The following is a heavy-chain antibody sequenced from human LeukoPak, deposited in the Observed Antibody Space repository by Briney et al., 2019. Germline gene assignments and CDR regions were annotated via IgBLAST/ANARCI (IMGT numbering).Heavy chain of an antibody. CDR1: GGSFSGYY. CDR2: INHSGST. CDR3: ARWFGYYGSGSYKELYWYFDL. J-gene: IGHJ2*01. V-gene: IGHV4-34*01. Sequence: SETLSLTCAVYGGSFSGYYWSWIRQPPGKGLEWIGEINHSGSTNYNPSLKSRVTISVDTSKNQFSLKLSSVTAADTAVYYCARWFGYYGSGSYKELYWYFDLWGRGTLVTVSS. D-gene: IGHD3-10*01.